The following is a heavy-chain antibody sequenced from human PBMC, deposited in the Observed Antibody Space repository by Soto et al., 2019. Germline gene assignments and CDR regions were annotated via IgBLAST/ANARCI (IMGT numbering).Heavy chain of an antibody. CDR3: ARDLFQGLLSSPLDC. CDR1: GFTFSSYS. V-gene: IGHV3-21*01. CDR2: ITDTDTYK. Sequence: GSLRLSCAASGFTFSSYSMNWVRQAPGKGLELVSSITDTDTYKYYADSVKGRFTISRDNAKNSLYLQMNSLRAEDTAIYYCARDLFQGLLSSPLDCWGQGTLVTVSS. J-gene: IGHJ4*02. D-gene: IGHD3-10*01.